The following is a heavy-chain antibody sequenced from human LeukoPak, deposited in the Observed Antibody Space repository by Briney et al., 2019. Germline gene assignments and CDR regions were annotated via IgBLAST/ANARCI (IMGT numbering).Heavy chain of an antibody. CDR1: GGSFSGFY. Sequence: SETLSLTCAVYGGSFSGFYWSWIRQPPGKGLEWIGEINHSGSTNYNPSLKGRVTISVDTSKNQFPLKLSSVTAADTAVYYCARGSRIAVAGFLYYYYGMDVWGQGTTVTVSS. CDR3: ARGSRIAVAGFLYYYYGMDV. D-gene: IGHD6-19*01. CDR2: INHSGST. V-gene: IGHV4-34*01. J-gene: IGHJ6*02.